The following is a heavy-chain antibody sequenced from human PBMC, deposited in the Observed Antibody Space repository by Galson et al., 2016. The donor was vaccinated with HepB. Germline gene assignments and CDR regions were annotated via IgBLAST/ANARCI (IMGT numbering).Heavy chain of an antibody. D-gene: IGHD3-3*01. CDR3: VRDGTGKYDFWSGYPNNWFDP. CDR2: IYPGDSDT. CDR1: GYSFATHW. V-gene: IGHV5-51*01. Sequence: QSGAEVKKPGESVKISCKASGYSFATHWIGWVRQMPGKGLEWLGIIYPGDSDTRYSPSFRGQVTTSADRSINTAYLQWSSLKASDTAMYYCVRDGTGKYDFWSGYPNNWFDPWGQGTLVTVSS. J-gene: IGHJ5*02.